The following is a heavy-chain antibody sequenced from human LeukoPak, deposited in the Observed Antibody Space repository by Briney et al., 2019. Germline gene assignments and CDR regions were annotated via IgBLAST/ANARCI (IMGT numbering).Heavy chain of an antibody. CDR1: GFTFSGSA. D-gene: IGHD1-26*01. CDR2: IRSKANSYAT. V-gene: IGHV3-73*01. J-gene: IGHJ4*02. CDR3: TCLFSGSYYEDY. Sequence: GGSLRLSCAASGFTFSGSAMHWVRQASGKGLEWVGRIRSKANSYATAYAASVKGRFTISRDDSKNTAYLQMNSLKTEDTAVYYCTCLFSGSYYEDYWGQGTLVTVSS.